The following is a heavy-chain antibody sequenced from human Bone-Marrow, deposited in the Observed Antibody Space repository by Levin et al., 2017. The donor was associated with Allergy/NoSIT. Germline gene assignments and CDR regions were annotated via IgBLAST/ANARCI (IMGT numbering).Heavy chain of an antibody. D-gene: IGHD2-15*01. J-gene: IGHJ3*02. CDR3: AHRVPTGYCRVPSCRGAFDM. CDR1: GFSLSTSGVG. V-gene: IGHV2-5*02. CDR2: IYWDDDK. Sequence: SGPTLVKPTQTLTLTCTFSGFSLSTSGVGVGWIRQPPGKALEWLALIYWDDDKRYSPSLKSRLTITKDTSKNQVVLTLTNLDPVDTATYYCAHRVPTGYCRVPSCRGAFDMWGQGTMVTVSS.